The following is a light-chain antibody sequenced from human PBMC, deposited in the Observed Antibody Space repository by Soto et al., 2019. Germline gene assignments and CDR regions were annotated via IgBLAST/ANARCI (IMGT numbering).Light chain of an antibody. J-gene: IGKJ2*01. V-gene: IGKV3-15*01. CDR1: QSVSNR. Sequence: EILMTQSPATLSVSPGERATLSCRASQSVSNRLAWYQQKLGQAPRLLIYGASTRATGIPARFSGSGSGTEFTLTSSSLQSEDSAIYYCHHNKNWPYTFGQGTKLEMK. CDR3: HHNKNWPYT. CDR2: GAS.